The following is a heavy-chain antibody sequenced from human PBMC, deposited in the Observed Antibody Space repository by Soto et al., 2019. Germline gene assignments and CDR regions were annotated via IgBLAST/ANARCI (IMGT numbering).Heavy chain of an antibody. CDR2: IYYSGST. CDR3: AREITLTGYFDY. V-gene: IGHV4-31*03. D-gene: IGHD7-27*01. J-gene: IGHJ4*02. CDR1: GGSISSGGYY. Sequence: QVQLQESGPGLVKPSQTLSLTCTVSGGSISSGGYYWSWLRQHPGKGLEWIGYIYYSGSTYYNPSLKSRVTISVDTSKNQFSLKLSSVTAADTAVYYCAREITLTGYFDYWGQGTLVTVSS.